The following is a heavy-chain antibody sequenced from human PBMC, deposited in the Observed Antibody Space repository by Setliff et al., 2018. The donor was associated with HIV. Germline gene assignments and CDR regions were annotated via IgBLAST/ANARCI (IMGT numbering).Heavy chain of an antibody. CDR1: GYTFTNYG. CDR3: ARDDHGDPFDY. CDR2: ISAYSGNT. D-gene: IGHD4-17*01. Sequence: ASVKVSCKASGYTFTNYGISWVRQAPGQGLEWMGWISAYSGNTHYAQKYQGRVTLTTDTSTSTVFLELRSLRSDDTAMYYCARDDHGDPFDYWGQGTLVTVSS. V-gene: IGHV1-18*01. J-gene: IGHJ4*02.